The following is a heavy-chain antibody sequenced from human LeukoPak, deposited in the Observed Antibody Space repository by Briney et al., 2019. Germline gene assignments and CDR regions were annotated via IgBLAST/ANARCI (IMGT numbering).Heavy chain of an antibody. J-gene: IGHJ6*02. CDR1: GFTFSSYW. D-gene: IGHD2-2*01. V-gene: IGHV3-7*03. CDR2: IKQDGSEK. CDR3: ARDLIVVVPAAIHPRKYYYYYYGMDV. Sequence: PGGSLRLSCAASGFTFSSYWMSWVRQAPGKGLEWVANIKQDGSEKYYVDSVKGRFTISRDNVKNSLYLQMNSLRAEDTAVYYCARDLIVVVPAAIHPRKYYYYYYGMDVWGQGTTVTVSS.